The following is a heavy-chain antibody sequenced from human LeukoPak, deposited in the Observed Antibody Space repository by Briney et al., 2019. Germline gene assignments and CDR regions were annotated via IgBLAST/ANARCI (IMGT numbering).Heavy chain of an antibody. CDR2: ISGSDGST. CDR3: AKDLFRGRSYPIARNYYYYMDV. CDR1: GFTFNNYA. Sequence: GGSLRLSCAASGFTFNNYAMSWVRQAPGKGLEWVSAISGSDGSTYYADSVKGRFTISRDNSKNTLYLQMNSLSAEDTAVYYSAKDLFRGRSYPIARNYYYYMDVWGKGTTVTVSS. D-gene: IGHD2-21*01. J-gene: IGHJ6*03. V-gene: IGHV3-23*01.